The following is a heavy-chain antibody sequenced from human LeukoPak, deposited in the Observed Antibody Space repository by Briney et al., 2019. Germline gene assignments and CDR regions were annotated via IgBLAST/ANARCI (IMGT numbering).Heavy chain of an antibody. J-gene: IGHJ4*02. CDR2: VGIAADT. CDR1: GFTFSDHA. CDR3: AKVTGGDMITYGGVDY. V-gene: IGHV3-13*01. Sequence: GGSLRLSCAASGFTFSDHAMHWVRQAPGKGLEWVSAVGIAADTFYPGSVKGRFTISRDNSKNTLFLQMDSLRVEDTAVHYCAKVTGGDMITYGGVDYWGQGTLVTVSS. D-gene: IGHD3-16*01.